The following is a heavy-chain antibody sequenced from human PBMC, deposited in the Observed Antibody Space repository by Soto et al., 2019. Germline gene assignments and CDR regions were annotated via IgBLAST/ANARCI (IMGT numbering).Heavy chain of an antibody. D-gene: IGHD3-22*01. CDR1: GFTFNHYS. Sequence: QMHLVESGGGVVQPGRSLALSCAASGFTFNHYSMHWVRQAPGKGLEWVAVISYDGNKEYYADSVKGRFTISRDNPKNTLYLHMSRLRPEDTALYYCGRDGYYYDSSGQYPDHWGQGTLVTVSS. CDR2: ISYDGNKE. CDR3: GRDGYYYDSSGQYPDH. V-gene: IGHV3-30-3*01. J-gene: IGHJ4*02.